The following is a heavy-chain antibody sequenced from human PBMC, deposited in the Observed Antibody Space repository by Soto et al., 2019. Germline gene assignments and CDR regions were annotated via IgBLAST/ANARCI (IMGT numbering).Heavy chain of an antibody. CDR1: GFIVSSKY. CDR3: TTYTGYGMDV. J-gene: IGHJ6*02. Sequence: PGGSLRLSCAVSGFIVSSKYMTWVRQAPGKGLEWVSVIYTGGSTHYADSARGRFTTSRDSSKNTLYLQMNSLRAEDAAVYYCTTYTGYGMDVWGQGTTVTVSS. D-gene: IGHD3-16*01. CDR2: IYTGGST. V-gene: IGHV3-53*01.